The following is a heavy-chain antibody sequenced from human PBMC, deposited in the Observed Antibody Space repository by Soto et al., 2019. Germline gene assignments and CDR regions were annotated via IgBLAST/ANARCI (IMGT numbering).Heavy chain of an antibody. Sequence: QVQLVESGGGVVQPGRSLRLSCAASGFTFSSYAMHWVRQAPGKGLEWVAVISYDGSNKYYADSVKGRFTISRDNSKNTLYLQMNSLRAEDTAVYYCVRERVGTYDTDAFDIWGQGTMVTVSS. D-gene: IGHD3-22*01. J-gene: IGHJ3*02. CDR3: VRERVGTYDTDAFDI. CDR2: ISYDGSNK. CDR1: GFTFSSYA. V-gene: IGHV3-30-3*01.